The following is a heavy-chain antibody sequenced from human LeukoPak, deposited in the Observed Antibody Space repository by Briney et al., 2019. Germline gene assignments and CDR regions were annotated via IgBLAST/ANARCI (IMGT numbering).Heavy chain of an antibody. CDR2: ISSSGSTI. CDR1: GFTFSSYE. Sequence: PGGSLRLSCAASGFTFSSYEMNWVRQAPGKGLEWVSYISSSGSTIYYADFVKGRFTISRDNAKNSLYLQMNSLRAEDTAVYYCARSGYRYYGSGPPLDFDYWGQGTLVTVSS. D-gene: IGHD3-10*01. J-gene: IGHJ4*02. V-gene: IGHV3-48*03. CDR3: ARSGYRYYGSGPPLDFDY.